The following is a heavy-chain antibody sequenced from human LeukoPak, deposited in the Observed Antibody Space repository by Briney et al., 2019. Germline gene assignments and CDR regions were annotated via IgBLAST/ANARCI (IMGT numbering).Heavy chain of an antibody. CDR2: INWNGGST. D-gene: IGHD6-19*01. Sequence: GGSLRLSFAASGFTFDDYGMSWVRQAPGKGLEWVSGINWNGGSTGYADSVKGRFTISRDNAKNSLYLQMNSLRAEDTALYHCARDAEQWLPSSYNWFDPWGQGTLVTVSS. CDR1: GFTFDDYG. CDR3: ARDAEQWLPSSYNWFDP. V-gene: IGHV3-20*02. J-gene: IGHJ5*02.